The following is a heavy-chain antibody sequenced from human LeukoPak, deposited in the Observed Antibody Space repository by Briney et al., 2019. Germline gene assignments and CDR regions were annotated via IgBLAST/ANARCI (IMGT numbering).Heavy chain of an antibody. V-gene: IGHV3-23*01. CDR2: ICGTGGST. J-gene: IGHJ3*02. CDR3: AKYDTVGELPNDAFDI. CDR1: GFTFSSYA. D-gene: IGHD3-10*01. Sequence: PGGSLRLSCAASGFTFSSYAMSWVRQAPGKGLEWVSAICGTGGSTYYADSLKGRFTISRDNSKNTLYLQMNSLRAEDTAVYYCAKYDTVGELPNDAFDIWGQGTMVTVSS.